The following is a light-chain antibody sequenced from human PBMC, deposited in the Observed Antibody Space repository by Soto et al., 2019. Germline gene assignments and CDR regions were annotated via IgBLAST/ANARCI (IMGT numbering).Light chain of an antibody. J-gene: IGKJ1*01. CDR1: QSVGNT. CDR3: QQYNCSPT. CDR2: GAS. Sequence: LSHSLGGGATLSCRASQSVGNTFAAWYQQTPRHAPRLLLYGASTRATGIPARFSGSGSGTEFTLTISSLQSEDFAVYYCQQYNCSPTFGLGTKVDI. V-gene: IGKV3D-15*01.